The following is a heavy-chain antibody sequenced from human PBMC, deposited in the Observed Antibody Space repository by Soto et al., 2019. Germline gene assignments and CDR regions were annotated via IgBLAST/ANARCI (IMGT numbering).Heavy chain of an antibody. J-gene: IGHJ6*02. CDR3: ARDAALGVKTLYSMDA. Sequence: EVQLVESGGGLVKPGGSLRLSCGASGFNLSNHDMNWVRQRPGKGLGWVSSLSSGGSYIFYADSLRGRFTITRDSAKHLLYLHINRLRGEDTAVYYCARDAALGVKTLYSMDAWGEVATVTVSS. CDR2: LSSGGSYI. V-gene: IGHV3-21*02. D-gene: IGHD3-16*01. CDR1: GFNLSNHD.